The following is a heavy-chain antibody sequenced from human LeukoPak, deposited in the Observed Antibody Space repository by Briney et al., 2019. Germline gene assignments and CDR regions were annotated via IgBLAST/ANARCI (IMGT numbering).Heavy chain of an antibody. J-gene: IGHJ4*02. CDR2: IYYSGST. CDR3: ARGKGYCSSTSCSPSDY. V-gene: IGHV4-59*08. CDR1: GDSISSYY. Sequence: SETLSLTCTVSGDSISSYYWSWIRQPPGKGLEWIGYIYYSGSTNYNPSLKSRVTISVDTSKNQFSLKLSSVTAADTAVYYCARGKGYCSSTSCSPSDYWGQGTLVTVSS. D-gene: IGHD2-2*01.